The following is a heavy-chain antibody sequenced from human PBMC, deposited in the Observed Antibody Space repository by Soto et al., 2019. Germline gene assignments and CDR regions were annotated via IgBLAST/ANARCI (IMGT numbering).Heavy chain of an antibody. J-gene: IGHJ6*02. CDR3: ARVRGGELYDGMDV. CDR2: INPSGGST. V-gene: IGHV1-46*01. Sequence: QVQLVQSGAEGKKPGASVKVSCKASGYTFTSYYIHCVRQAPGQGLEWMGVINPSGGSTSYAQKFQGRVTMTRDTPTSTVYMELSSLRSEDTAVYYCARVRGGELYDGMDVWGQGTTVTVSS. D-gene: IGHD3-10*01. CDR1: GYTFTSYY.